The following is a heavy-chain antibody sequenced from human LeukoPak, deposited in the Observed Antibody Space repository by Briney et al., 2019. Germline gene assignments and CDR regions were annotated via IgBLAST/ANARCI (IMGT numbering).Heavy chain of an antibody. D-gene: IGHD4-23*01. J-gene: IGHJ4*02. CDR3: AREREVVTFFDL. CDR2: NNSDGSST. CDR1: GFILNSFC. Sequence: GGSLSLSCAACGFILNSFCMHWVREAPGKGLVWVSRNNSDGSSTNYAGSVKGRFTNSRDKAKKTLYLQMNSLRAEGTAVYFCAREREVVTFFDLWGQGTLVSVSS. V-gene: IGHV3-74*01.